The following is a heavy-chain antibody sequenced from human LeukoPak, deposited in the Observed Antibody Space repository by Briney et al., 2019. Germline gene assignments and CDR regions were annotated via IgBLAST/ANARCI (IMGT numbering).Heavy chain of an antibody. D-gene: IGHD3-10*01. CDR2: FDPEDGET. J-gene: IGHJ4*02. V-gene: IGHV1-24*01. Sequence: ASVKVSCKVSGYTLTELSMHWVRQAPGKGLEWMGGFDPEDGETIYAQKFQRRVTMTEDTSTDTAYMELSSLRSEDTAVYYCATLGKTPSYYFDYWGQGTLVTVSS. CDR3: ATLGKTPSYYFDY. CDR1: GYTLTELS.